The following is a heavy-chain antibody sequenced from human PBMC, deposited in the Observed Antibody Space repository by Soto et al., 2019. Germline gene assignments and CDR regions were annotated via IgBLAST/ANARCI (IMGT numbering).Heavy chain of an antibody. CDR3: AREKYYHDSSGYISGDAFDI. V-gene: IGHV4-59*01. D-gene: IGHD3-22*01. CDR1: GGSISSYY. J-gene: IGHJ3*02. Sequence: SETLCLTGTVSGGSISSYYWSWIRQPPGKGLEWIGYIYYSGSTNYNPSLKTRVTISVDTSKNQFSLKLSSVTAADTAVYYCAREKYYHDSSGYISGDAFDIWGQGTMVTVS. CDR2: IYYSGST.